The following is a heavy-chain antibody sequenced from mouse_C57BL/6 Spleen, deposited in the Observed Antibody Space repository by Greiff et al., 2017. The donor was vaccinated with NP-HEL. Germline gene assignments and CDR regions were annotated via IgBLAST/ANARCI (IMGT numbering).Heavy chain of an antibody. D-gene: IGHD2-4*01. CDR1: GFTFSDYY. J-gene: IGHJ4*01. CDR3: ARQAYDYDVGAMDY. CDR2: ISNGGGST. V-gene: IGHV5-12*01. Sequence: VQLKESGGGLVQPGGSLKLSCAASGFTFSDYYMYWVRQTPEKRLEWVAYISNGGGSTYYPDTVKGRFTISRDNAKNTLYLQMSRPKSEDTAMYYCARQAYDYDVGAMDYWGQGTSVTVSS.